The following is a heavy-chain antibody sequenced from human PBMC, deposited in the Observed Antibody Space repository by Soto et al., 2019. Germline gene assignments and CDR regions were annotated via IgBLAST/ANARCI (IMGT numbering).Heavy chain of an antibody. CDR1: GGSISSYF. CDR3: ARDPKGNNWFDP. J-gene: IGHJ5*02. Sequence: PSETLSLTCTVSGGSISSYFWSWIRQPPGKGLEWIGYIYYSGSTNYNPSLKSRVTISVDTSKNQFSLKLSSVTAADTAVYYCARDPKGNNWFDPRGQGTLVTVSS. CDR2: IYYSGST. V-gene: IGHV4-59*01.